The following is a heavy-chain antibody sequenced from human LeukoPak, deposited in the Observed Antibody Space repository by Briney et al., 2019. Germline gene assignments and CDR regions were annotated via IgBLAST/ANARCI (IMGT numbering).Heavy chain of an antibody. J-gene: IGHJ4*02. D-gene: IGHD6-19*01. Sequence: ASVKVSCKASGYTFTSYDISWVRQATGQGLEWMGWMNPNSGNTGYAQKFQGRVTMTRNTSISTAYMELSSLRSEDTAVYYCASLPAVYSSGWPFDYWGQGTLVTVSS. V-gene: IGHV1-8*01. CDR3: ASLPAVYSSGWPFDY. CDR2: MNPNSGNT. CDR1: GYTFTSYD.